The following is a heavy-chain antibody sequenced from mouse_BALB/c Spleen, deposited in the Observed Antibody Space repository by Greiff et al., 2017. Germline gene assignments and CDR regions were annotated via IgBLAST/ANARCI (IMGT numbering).Heavy chain of an antibody. CDR1: GFTFTDYY. CDR2: IRNKANGYTT. V-gene: IGHV7-3*02. D-gene: IGHD1-1*01. Sequence: EVKLVESGGGLVQPGGSLRLSCATSGFTFTDYYMSWVRQPPGKALEWLGFIRNKANGYTTEYSASVKGRFTISRDNSQSILYLQMNTLRAEDSATYYCARSITTEYYFDYWGQGTTLTVSS. J-gene: IGHJ2*01. CDR3: ARSITTEYYFDY.